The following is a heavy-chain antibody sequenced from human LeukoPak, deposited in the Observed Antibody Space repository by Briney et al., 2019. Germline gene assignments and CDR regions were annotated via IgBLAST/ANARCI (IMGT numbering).Heavy chain of an antibody. CDR2: ISSSGSTI. CDR3: ARGPVRGVIITGFDY. J-gene: IGHJ4*02. CDR1: GFTFSSYE. V-gene: IGHV3-48*03. Sequence: PGGSLRLSCAASGFTFSSYEMNWVRQAPGKGLEWVSYISSSGSTIYYADSLKGRFTISRDNAKNSLYLQMNSLRAEDTAVYYCARGPVRGVIITGFDYWGQGTLVTVSS. D-gene: IGHD3-10*01.